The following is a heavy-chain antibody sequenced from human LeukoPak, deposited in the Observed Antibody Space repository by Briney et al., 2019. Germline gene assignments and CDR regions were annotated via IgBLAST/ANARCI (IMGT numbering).Heavy chain of an antibody. D-gene: IGHD6-13*01. CDR3: AKDLYTSRYACCFDY. J-gene: IGHJ4*02. CDR2: ISSSSSYI. V-gene: IGHV3-21*04. CDR1: GFTFSSYS. Sequence: PGGSLRLSCAASGFTFSSYSMNWVRQAPGKGLEWVSSISSSSSYIYYADSVKGRFTISRDNSKNMLYLQMNSLRAEDTAVYYCAKDLYTSRYACCFDYWGQGTLVTVSS.